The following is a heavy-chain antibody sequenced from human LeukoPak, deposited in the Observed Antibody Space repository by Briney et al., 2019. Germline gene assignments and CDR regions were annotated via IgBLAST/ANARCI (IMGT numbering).Heavy chain of an antibody. J-gene: IGHJ4*02. CDR1: GYTFTTYG. CDR3: ARVWGYYYDSSGYTDSDY. Sequence: ASVKVSRKASGYTFTTYGITWVRQAPGHGLEWMGWISAYNGNTNYAQKFQGRVTMTIDTSTSTAYMELRSLKSDDTAVYYCARVWGYYYDSSGYTDSDYWGQGTLVTVSS. D-gene: IGHD3-22*01. V-gene: IGHV1-18*01. CDR2: ISAYNGNT.